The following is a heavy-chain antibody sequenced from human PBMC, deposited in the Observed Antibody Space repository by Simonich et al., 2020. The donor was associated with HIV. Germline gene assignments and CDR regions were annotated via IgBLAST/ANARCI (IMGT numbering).Heavy chain of an antibody. D-gene: IGHD2-2*01. CDR1: GFTVSSYS. V-gene: IGHV3-21*01. CDR3: ARDGRKGSSTSCSDY. J-gene: IGHJ4*02. Sequence: EVQLVESGGGLVKPGGSLRLSCAASGFTVSSYSMNWVRQAPGKGLEWVSSISSSSSYIYYADSVKGRFTISRDHAKNSLYLQMNSLRAEDTAVYYCARDGRKGSSTSCSDYWGQGTLVTVSS. CDR2: ISSSSSYI.